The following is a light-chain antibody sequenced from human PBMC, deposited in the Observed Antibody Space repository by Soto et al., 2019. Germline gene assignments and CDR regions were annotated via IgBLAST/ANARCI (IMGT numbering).Light chain of an antibody. CDR3: QQYGSSHMYT. J-gene: IGKJ2*01. CDR1: QSVSSSY. Sequence: EIVLTQSPGTLSLSPGERATLSCRASQSVSSSYLAWYQQKPGQAPRLLIYGASSRAAGIPARFSGSGSGRDFTLTISRLEPEDFAVYYCQQYGSSHMYTFGQGTKLEIK. V-gene: IGKV3-20*01. CDR2: GAS.